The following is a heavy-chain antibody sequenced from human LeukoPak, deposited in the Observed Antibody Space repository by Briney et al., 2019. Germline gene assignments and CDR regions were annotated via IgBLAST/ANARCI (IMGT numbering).Heavy chain of an antibody. D-gene: IGHD3-22*01. CDR3: ARGRGYYASSGYYYGNDAFDI. Sequence: SETLSLTCTVSGGSISSYYWSWIRQPPGKGREWIGYIYYSGSTNYNPSLKSRVTISVDPSKTQFYLKLSSVTAADTAVYYCARGRGYYASSGYYYGNDAFDIWGQGTMVTVSS. CDR2: IYYSGST. CDR1: GGSISSYY. J-gene: IGHJ3*02. V-gene: IGHV4-59*01.